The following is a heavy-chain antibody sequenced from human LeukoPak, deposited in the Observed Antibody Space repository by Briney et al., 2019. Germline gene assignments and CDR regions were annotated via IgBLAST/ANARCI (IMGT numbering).Heavy chain of an antibody. Sequence: PSETLSLTCTVSGGSISSYYWSWIRQPPGKGLEWIGYIYYSGGTNYNPSLKSRVTISVDTSKNQFSLKLSSVTAADTAVYYCARAADNWNAYDYWGQGTLVTVSS. D-gene: IGHD1-20*01. J-gene: IGHJ4*02. CDR2: IYYSGGT. CDR1: GGSISSYY. CDR3: ARAADNWNAYDY. V-gene: IGHV4-59*01.